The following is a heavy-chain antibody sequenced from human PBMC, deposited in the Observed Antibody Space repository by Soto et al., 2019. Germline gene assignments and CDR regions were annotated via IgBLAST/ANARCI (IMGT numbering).Heavy chain of an antibody. CDR1: GFSLSSSGVG. J-gene: IGHJ4*02. D-gene: IGHD1-26*01. CDR2: IYWDDDK. V-gene: IGHV2-5*02. Sequence: QITLRQSGPTRVRPTQPLTLTCNFSGFSLSSSGVGVGWIRQPPGKAPEWLVVIYWDDDKRYSPSLKSRPTINKDXXKXHXXLTMTNMAPVDTGTYYCAHRALYSGSYWDGGYFDAWGQGTPVTVSP. CDR3: AHRALYSGSYWDGGYFDA.